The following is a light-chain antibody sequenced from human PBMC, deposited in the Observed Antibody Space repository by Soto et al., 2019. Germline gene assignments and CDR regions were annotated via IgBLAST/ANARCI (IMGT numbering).Light chain of an antibody. Sequence: QSALTQPASVSGSPGQSITISCTGTSSDVGGYNYVSWYQQHPGKAPKLMIYDVSNRPSGVSNRFSGSKSGNTVSLTISGLQAEDEADYYCSSYTSSSTLEGVFGGGTKLTVL. J-gene: IGLJ2*01. CDR3: SSYTSSSTLEGV. CDR2: DVS. CDR1: SSDVGGYNY. V-gene: IGLV2-14*01.